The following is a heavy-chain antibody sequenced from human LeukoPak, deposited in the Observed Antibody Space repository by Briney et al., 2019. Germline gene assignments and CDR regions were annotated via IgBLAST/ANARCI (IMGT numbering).Heavy chain of an antibody. D-gene: IGHD3-16*01. CDR3: ARQSSSGGVL. CDR1: GFTFSSYS. V-gene: IGHV3-21*04. J-gene: IGHJ6*02. Sequence: KPGGSLRLSCAASGFTFSSYSMNWVRQAPGKGLEWVSSISSSSSYIYYADSVKGRFTISRDNAKNSLYLQMNSLRSEDTAVYYCARQSSSGGVLWGQGTTVTVSS. CDR2: ISSSSSYI.